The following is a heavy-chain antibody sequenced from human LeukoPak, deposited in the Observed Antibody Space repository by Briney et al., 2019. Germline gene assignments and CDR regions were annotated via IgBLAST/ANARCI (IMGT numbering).Heavy chain of an antibody. CDR1: GFTFSDYY. CDR2: ISSSSSYI. Sequence: GGSLRLSCAASGFTFSDYYINWIRQAPGKGLEWVSHISSSSSYIYYADSVKGRFTISRDNAKNSLYLQMNNLRAEDTAVYYCARVPVGDAGYWGQGTLVTVSS. CDR3: ARVPVGDAGY. D-gene: IGHD1-26*01. J-gene: IGHJ4*02. V-gene: IGHV3-11*06.